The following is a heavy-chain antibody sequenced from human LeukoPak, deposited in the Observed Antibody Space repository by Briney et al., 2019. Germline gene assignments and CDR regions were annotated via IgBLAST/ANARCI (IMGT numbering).Heavy chain of an antibody. CDR3: AKSGSDYYGSGRPNWFDP. CDR1: GFTFSSYA. CDR2: ISGSGGST. D-gene: IGHD3-10*01. V-gene: IGHV3-23*01. Sequence: GGSLRLSCAASGFTFSSYAMSWVRQAPGKGLEWVSAISGSGGSTYYADSVKGRFTISRDNSKNTLYLQMNSLRAEDTAVYYCAKSGSDYYGSGRPNWFDPWGQGTLVTVSS. J-gene: IGHJ5*02.